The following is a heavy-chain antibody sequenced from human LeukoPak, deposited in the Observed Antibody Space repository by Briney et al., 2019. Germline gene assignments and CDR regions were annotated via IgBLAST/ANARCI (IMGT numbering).Heavy chain of an antibody. Sequence: GGSLRLSCAASGFTLSSYAMSWVRQGPGKGLEWVSAISVSGNTYHADSVKGRFTISRDSSKNTLYLQMNSLRAGDAAVYYCARDGVTAIDYYYYYMDVWGKGTTVTVSS. CDR3: ARDGVTAIDYYYYYMDV. V-gene: IGHV3-23*01. CDR1: GFTLSSYA. J-gene: IGHJ6*03. CDR2: ISVSGNT. D-gene: IGHD2-21*02.